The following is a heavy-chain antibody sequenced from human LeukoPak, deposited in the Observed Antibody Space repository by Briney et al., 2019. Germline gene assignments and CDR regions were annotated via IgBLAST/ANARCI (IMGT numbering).Heavy chain of an antibody. J-gene: IGHJ4*02. CDR1: GYTFTSYG. Sequence: ASVKVSCKASGYTFTSYGISWVRQAPGQGLEWMGWISAYNGNTNYAQKFQGRVTITADESTSTAYMELSSLRSEDTAVYYCARDLVEGYPTVGAYLDYWGQGTLVTVSS. D-gene: IGHD4-23*01. CDR2: ISAYNGNT. V-gene: IGHV1-18*01. CDR3: ARDLVEGYPTVGAYLDY.